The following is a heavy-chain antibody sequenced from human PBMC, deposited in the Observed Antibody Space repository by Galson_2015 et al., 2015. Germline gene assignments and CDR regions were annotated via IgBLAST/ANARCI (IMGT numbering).Heavy chain of an antibody. Sequence: SLRLSCAASGFTFTSYSMSWVRQAPGEGLEWVSSISTTSHYFYYADSVKGRFTISRGNDKNSLYLQMNSLRAEDTAVYYCVRGSPYNGRPAYFDPWVQGTLVSVSS. V-gene: IGHV3-21*01. D-gene: IGHD5-24*01. CDR2: ISTTSHYF. CDR1: GFTFTSYS. J-gene: IGHJ5*02. CDR3: VRGSPYNGRPAYFDP.